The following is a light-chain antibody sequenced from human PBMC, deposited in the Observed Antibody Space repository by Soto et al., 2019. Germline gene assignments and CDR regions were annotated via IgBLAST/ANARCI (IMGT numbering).Light chain of an antibody. J-gene: IGKJ1*01. CDR3: QYYGSSPT. V-gene: IGKV3-20*01. CDR2: GAS. CDR1: QSINSGF. Sequence: EIVLTQSPDTLSLSPGERATLSCRTSQSINSGFLAWYQQKPGQAPRLVIYGASDRATDTPDRFSGSGSGTDFTLVVSRLEPEDFAVYYCQYYGSSPTFGQGTKVDIK.